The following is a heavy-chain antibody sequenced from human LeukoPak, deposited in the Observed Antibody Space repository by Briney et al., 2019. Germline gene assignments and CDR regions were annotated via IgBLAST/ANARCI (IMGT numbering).Heavy chain of an antibody. V-gene: IGHV3-21*01. CDR2: ITSGSSYI. CDR3: ARGGPIYCSGDSCYPGDY. D-gene: IGHD2-15*01. CDR1: GFTFSRNA. J-gene: IGHJ4*02. Sequence: GGSLRLSCAASGFTFSRNAMNWVRQAPGKGLEWVSSITSGSSYIYYADSLKGRFTISRDNTKNSLYLQVNSLRAEDTAVYYCARGGPIYCSGDSCYPGDYWGQGTLVTVSS.